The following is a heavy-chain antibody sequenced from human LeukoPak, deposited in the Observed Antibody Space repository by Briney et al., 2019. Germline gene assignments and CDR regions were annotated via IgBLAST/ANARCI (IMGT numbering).Heavy chain of an antibody. J-gene: IGHJ4*02. CDR2: IYYSGST. CDR3: ASYYYDSSGYSYYFDY. CDR1: GGSISSYY. Sequence: SETLSLTCTVSGGSISSYYWSWIRQPPGKGLEWIGYIYYSGSTNYNPSLKSRVTISVDTSKNQFSLKLSSVTAADTAVYYCASYYYDSSGYSYYFDYWGQGTLGTVSS. V-gene: IGHV4-59*01. D-gene: IGHD3-22*01.